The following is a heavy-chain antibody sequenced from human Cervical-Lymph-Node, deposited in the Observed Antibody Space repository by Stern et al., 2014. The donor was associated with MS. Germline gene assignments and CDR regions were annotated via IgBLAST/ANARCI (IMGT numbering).Heavy chain of an antibody. CDR2: ISFDGPRA. CDR1: GFPFSSYA. D-gene: IGHD3/OR15-3a*01. J-gene: IGHJ3*02. V-gene: IGHV3-30*04. CDR3: ARSDLGTEALDI. Sequence: VQLEESGGGVVQPGRSLRLSCAASGFPFSSYAMHWVRLVPGPGLAWVALISFDGPRAYYADSVKGRFTISRDNSKNTLFLQMNTLKAEDMAVYYCARSDLGTEALDIWGQGTMVTVSS.